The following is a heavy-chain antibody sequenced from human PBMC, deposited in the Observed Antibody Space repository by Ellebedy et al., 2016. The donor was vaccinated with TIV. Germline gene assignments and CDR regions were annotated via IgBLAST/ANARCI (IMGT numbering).Heavy chain of an antibody. CDR1: GFNLRKFD. CDR3: AKLNWDDVNAY. J-gene: IGHJ4*02. D-gene: IGHD1-1*01. CDR2: ISDSST. Sequence: GESLKISCVASGFNLRKFDVNWVRQAPGKGLEWISGISDSSTFYADSVKGRFTISSDNSKSTVYLQMTSLRAEDTALYYCAKLNWDDVNAYWGQGTLVTVSS. V-gene: IGHV3-23*01.